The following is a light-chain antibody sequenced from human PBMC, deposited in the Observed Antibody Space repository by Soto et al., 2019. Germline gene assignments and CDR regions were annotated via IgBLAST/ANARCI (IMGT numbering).Light chain of an antibody. CDR1: SSDVGGYNY. V-gene: IGLV2-14*01. Sequence: QSALTQPASVSGSPGQSITISCTGTSSDVGGYNYVSWYQQHPGKAPKLMLYDVRNRPSGVSNRFSGSKSGNTASLTISGLQAEDEADYYGSSYTSSSTLVVFGTGTKVTVL. CDR2: DVR. CDR3: SSYTSSSTLVV. J-gene: IGLJ1*01.